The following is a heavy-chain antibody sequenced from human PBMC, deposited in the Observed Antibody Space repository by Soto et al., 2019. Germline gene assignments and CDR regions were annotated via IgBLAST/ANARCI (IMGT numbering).Heavy chain of an antibody. D-gene: IGHD3-22*01. V-gene: IGHV3-30*18. CDR2: ISYDGSNK. J-gene: IGHJ6*02. CDR3: AEARDYYDSSGPTYYGMDV. Sequence: QVQLVESGGGVVQPGRSLRLSCAASGFTFSSYGMHWVRQAPGKGLEWVAVISYDGSNKYYADSVKGRFTISRDNSDNTLYLQMNSLRAEDTAVYYCAEARDYYDSSGPTYYGMDVWGQGTTVTVSS. CDR1: GFTFSSYG.